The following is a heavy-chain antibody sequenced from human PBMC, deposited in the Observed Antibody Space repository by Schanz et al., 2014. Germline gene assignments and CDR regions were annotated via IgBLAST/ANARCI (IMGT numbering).Heavy chain of an antibody. CDR2: ISGSSSTK. D-gene: IGHD3-16*01. J-gene: IGHJ3*01. Sequence: EVHLLESGGGLVQPGGSLRLSCAASGFTFSDAWMTWVRQAPGKGLEWVSYISGSSSTKYYADSVKGRFTISRDNGKNSLSPQMNSVRAEDTAVYFGARYYEGHLSPPRHDAFDVWGQGTVVTVSS. CDR3: ARYYEGHLSPPRHDAFDV. CDR1: GFTFSDAW. V-gene: IGHV3-48*01.